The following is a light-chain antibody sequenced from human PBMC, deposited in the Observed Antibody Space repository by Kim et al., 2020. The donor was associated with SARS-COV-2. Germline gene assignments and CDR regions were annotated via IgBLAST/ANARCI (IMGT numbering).Light chain of an antibody. CDR2: QHN. Sequence: SYELTQPPSVSVSPGQTASITCSGDKLGDKYAFWYQQKPGQSPVMVIYQHNKRPSGIPERFSGTSSGNTATLTISGTQAMDEADYYCQTWDSSTVVFGGGTKLTVL. J-gene: IGLJ2*01. CDR1: KLGDKY. V-gene: IGLV3-1*01. CDR3: QTWDSSTVV.